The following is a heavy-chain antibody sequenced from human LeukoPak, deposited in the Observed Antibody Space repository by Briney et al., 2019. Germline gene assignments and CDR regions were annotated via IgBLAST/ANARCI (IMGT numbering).Heavy chain of an antibody. CDR2: IYYSGST. CDR1: GGSIGSYY. J-gene: IGHJ5*02. CDR3: ARDVA. Sequence: PSETLSLTCIVSGGSIGSYYWSWIRQPPGKGLEWIGHIYYSGSTDYNPSLRSRVTISVDTSKNQISLNLRSVTAADTAVYYCARDVAWGQGTLVTVSS. V-gene: IGHV4-59*01. D-gene: IGHD2-21*01.